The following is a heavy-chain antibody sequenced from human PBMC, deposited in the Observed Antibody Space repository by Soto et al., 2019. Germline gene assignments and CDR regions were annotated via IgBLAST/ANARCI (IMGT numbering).Heavy chain of an antibody. CDR1: GGSISSTNW. V-gene: IGHV4-4*02. Sequence: QVQLRESGPGLVKTSGTLSLTCVVSGGSISSTNWWTWVRQPPGKGLEWIGEIYHSASPTLSPSLGGRATSSVDKSNNQFSLRLRSVTAADTAVYYCATLPPRIVVALLPMPTWGQGILVTVSS. D-gene: IGHD2-21*01. J-gene: IGHJ5*02. CDR3: ATLPPRIVVALLPMPT. CDR2: IYHSASP.